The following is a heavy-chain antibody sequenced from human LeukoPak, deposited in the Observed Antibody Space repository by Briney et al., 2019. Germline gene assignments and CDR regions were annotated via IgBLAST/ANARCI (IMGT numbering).Heavy chain of an antibody. CDR1: GFTFSGSA. CDR3: TARWAYYDFWSGNDY. V-gene: IGHV3-73*01. D-gene: IGHD3-3*01. CDR2: IRSKANSYAT. Sequence: GGSLRLSCAASGFTFSGSAMHWVRQASGKGLEWVGRIRSKANSYATAYAASVKGRFTISRDDSKNTAYLQMNSLKTEDTAVYYCTARWAYYDFWSGNDYWGQGNLVTVSS. J-gene: IGHJ4*02.